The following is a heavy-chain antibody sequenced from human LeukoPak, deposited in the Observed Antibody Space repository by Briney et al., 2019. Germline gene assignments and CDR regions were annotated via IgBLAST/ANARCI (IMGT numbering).Heavy chain of an antibody. CDR1: GFIFSSYG. D-gene: IGHD2-15*01. V-gene: IGHV3-30*19. CDR2: ISYDGSSK. CDR3: ARGGLVVPATPSFDS. Sequence: SLRLSCAASGFIFSSYGMHWVRQAPGKGLDWVAVISYDGSSKYYSDSVKGRFTISRDNSQNTLYLQMNSLTTEDTARYYCARGGLVVPATPSFDSWGQGTLVTVSS. J-gene: IGHJ4*02.